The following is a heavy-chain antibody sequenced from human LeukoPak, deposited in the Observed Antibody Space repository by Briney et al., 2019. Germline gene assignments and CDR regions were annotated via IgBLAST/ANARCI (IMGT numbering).Heavy chain of an antibody. CDR3: ARDVGGWGSR. D-gene: IGHD3-16*01. Sequence: GGSLRLSCEASGFTFSIYWMHWVRQVPGKGLVWVSRINEYGSTTDYADSVKDRFFISRDNAKNTLYLQMNSLRAEDSAGYYCARDVGGWGSRWAQGPRVTVPS. J-gene: IGHJ4*02. V-gene: IGHV3-74*01. CDR2: INEYGSTT. CDR1: GFTFSIYW.